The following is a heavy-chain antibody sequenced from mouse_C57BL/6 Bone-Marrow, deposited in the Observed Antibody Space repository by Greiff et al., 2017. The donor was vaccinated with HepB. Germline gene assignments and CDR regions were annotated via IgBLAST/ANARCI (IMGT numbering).Heavy chain of an antibody. J-gene: IGHJ4*01. CDR2: ISDGGSYT. Sequence: EVKLQESGGGLVKPGGSLKLSCAASGFTFSSYAMSWVRQTPEKRLEWVATISDGGSYTYYPDNVKGRFTISRDNAKNNLYLQMSHLKSEDTAMYYCASKPRAMDYWGQGTSVTVSS. CDR3: ASKPRAMDY. CDR1: GFTFSSYA. V-gene: IGHV5-4*03.